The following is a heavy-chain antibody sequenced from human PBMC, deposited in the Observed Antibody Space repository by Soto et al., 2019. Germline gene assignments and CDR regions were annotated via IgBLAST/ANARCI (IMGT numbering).Heavy chain of an antibody. V-gene: IGHV3-33*01. CDR3: VRDRRTPLEHPRTPYYDTEPVSDYYGMDI. CDR1: GFTFSSYG. J-gene: IGHJ6*02. CDR2: IWYDGTKK. D-gene: IGHD3-22*01. Sequence: PGGSLRLSCTASGFTFSSYGMHWVRQAPGKGLEWVAVIWYDGTKKYYADTMKGRFTISRDNFENTLYLQMNSLRAEDTAVYYCVRDRRTPLEHPRTPYYDTEPVSDYYGMDIWGQGTTVTVSS.